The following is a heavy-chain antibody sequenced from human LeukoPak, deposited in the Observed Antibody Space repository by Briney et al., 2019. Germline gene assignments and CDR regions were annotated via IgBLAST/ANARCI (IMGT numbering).Heavy chain of an antibody. CDR1: GGSISSSSYY. CDR2: IYYSGST. J-gene: IGHJ4*02. CDR3: ARDVGAVAGLGFDY. V-gene: IGHV4-39*07. Sequence: PSETLSLTCTVSGGSISSSSYYWGWIRQPPGKGLEWIGSIYYSGSTYYNPSLKSRVTISVDTSKNQFSLKLSSVTAADTAVYYCARDVGAVAGLGFDYWGQGTLVTVSS. D-gene: IGHD6-19*01.